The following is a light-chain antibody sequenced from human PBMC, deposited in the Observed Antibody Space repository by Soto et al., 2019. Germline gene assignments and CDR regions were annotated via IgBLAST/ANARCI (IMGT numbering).Light chain of an antibody. Sequence: SVLTQPASVSASPGQSITMSCTGTSSDVGAYTSVSWYQHHPGKAPKVMIYEVNKRPSGISNRFSGSKSVNTASLTISGLQPEDEAHYYCSSYTSDNRDYVFGTGTKVTVL. V-gene: IGLV2-14*01. CDR3: SSYTSDNRDYV. CDR1: SSDVGAYTS. J-gene: IGLJ1*01. CDR2: EVN.